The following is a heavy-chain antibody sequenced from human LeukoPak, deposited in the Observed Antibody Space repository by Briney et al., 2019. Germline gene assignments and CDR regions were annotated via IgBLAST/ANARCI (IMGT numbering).Heavy chain of an antibody. CDR2: ITDSGVST. J-gene: IGHJ4*01. Sequence: PGGSLRLSCAASGFTFSSYGMSWVRRAPGKGLEWVSSITDSGVSTFYADSLSGRFTISRDNSKNTLYLQMKNLRAADTATFYCAKMTDARGRYGSGSHWGQGTLVTVSS. CDR1: GFTFSSYG. CDR3: AKMTDARGRYGSGSH. V-gene: IGHV3-23*01. D-gene: IGHD3-10*01.